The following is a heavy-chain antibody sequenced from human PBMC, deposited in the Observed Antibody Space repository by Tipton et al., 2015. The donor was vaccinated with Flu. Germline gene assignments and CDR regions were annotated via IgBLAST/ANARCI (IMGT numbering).Heavy chain of an antibody. Sequence: TLYLTCTVSGGSISSGNYYWTWIRQPAGKGLEWIGEINHSGSTDYNPSLKSRVTISVDTSKNQFSLKLSSVTAADTAVYYCARGHTAMVGSLYYYGMDVWGQGTTVTVSS. CDR1: GGSISSGNYY. D-gene: IGHD5-18*01. J-gene: IGHJ6*02. V-gene: IGHV4-61*09. CDR2: INHSGST. CDR3: ARGHTAMVGSLYYYGMDV.